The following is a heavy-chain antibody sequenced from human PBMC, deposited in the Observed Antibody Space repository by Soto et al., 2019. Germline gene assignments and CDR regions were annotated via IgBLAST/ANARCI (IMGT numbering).Heavy chain of an antibody. Sequence: VKVSCKASGGTFSSYTISWVRQAPGQGLEWMGRIIPILGIANYAQKFQGRVTITADKSTSTAYMELSSLRSEDTAVYYCASNDDTNCSGGSCYQDPLCPCLDYWGQGTLVTVSS. D-gene: IGHD2-15*01. CDR1: GGTFSSYT. CDR3: ASNDDTNCSGGSCYQDPLCPCLDY. V-gene: IGHV1-69*02. CDR2: IIPILGIA. J-gene: IGHJ4*02.